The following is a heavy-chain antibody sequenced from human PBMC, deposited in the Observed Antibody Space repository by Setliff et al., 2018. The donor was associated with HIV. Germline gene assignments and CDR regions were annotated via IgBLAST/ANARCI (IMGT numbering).Heavy chain of an antibody. CDR1: GGSISSGTW. J-gene: IGHJ3*02. CDR3: ATRNGSGSRGAFDI. D-gene: IGHD3-10*01. CDR2: IYHSGST. Sequence: SETLSLTCAVSGGSISSGTWWSWVRLPPGKELEWIGEIYHSGSTNYNPSLKSRVTISVDTSKNQFSLKLSSVTAADTAVYYCATRNGSGSRGAFDIWGQGTMVTVSS. V-gene: IGHV4-4*02.